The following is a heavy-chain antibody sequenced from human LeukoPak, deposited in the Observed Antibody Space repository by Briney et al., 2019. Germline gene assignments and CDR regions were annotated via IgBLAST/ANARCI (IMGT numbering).Heavy chain of an antibody. CDR1: GFTFSSYA. D-gene: IGHD4-17*01. J-gene: IGHJ4*02. CDR3: ARDRRGYGDYDDY. Sequence: GGSLRLSCAASGFTFSSYAMSWVRQAPGKGLEWVSYISSSSSTIYYADSVKGRFTISRDNAKNSLYLQMNSLRDEDTAVYYCARDRRGYGDYDDYWGQGTLVTVSS. CDR2: ISSSSSTI. V-gene: IGHV3-48*02.